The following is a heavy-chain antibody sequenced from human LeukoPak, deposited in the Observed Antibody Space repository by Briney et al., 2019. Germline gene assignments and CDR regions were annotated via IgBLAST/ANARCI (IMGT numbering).Heavy chain of an antibody. Sequence: PGRSLRLSCAASGFTFSSYAMHWVRQAPGKGLEWVAVISYDGSNKYHADSVKGRFTISRDNSKNTLYLQMNSLRAEDTAVYYCARGPNYYYYYYGMDVWGQGTTVTVSS. CDR3: ARGPNYYYYYYGMDV. V-gene: IGHV3-30-3*01. CDR1: GFTFSSYA. CDR2: ISYDGSNK. J-gene: IGHJ6*02.